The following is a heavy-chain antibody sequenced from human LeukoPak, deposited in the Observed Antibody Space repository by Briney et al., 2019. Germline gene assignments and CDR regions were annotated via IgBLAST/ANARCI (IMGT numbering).Heavy chain of an antibody. J-gene: IGHJ5*01. CDR3: AREFRSGYNSRWFDY. V-gene: IGHV3-7*01. CDR2: INQDGSEK. CDR1: GFTFVSHW. Sequence: PGGSLRLSCVASGFTFVSHWMTWVRQTPGEGLGWVANINQDGSEKYYVDSVKGRFTISRDNAENSLYLQMNSLRVEDTAVYYCAREFRSGYNSRWFDYWGQETLVTVSS. D-gene: IGHD6-19*01.